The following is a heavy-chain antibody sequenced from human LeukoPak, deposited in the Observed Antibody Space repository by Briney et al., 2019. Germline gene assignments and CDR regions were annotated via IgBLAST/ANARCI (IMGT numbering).Heavy chain of an antibody. Sequence: ASVKVSCKSSGYTFTFYNMHWVRQAPGQGLEWMGWINPNSGGTNYAQKFQGRVTMTRDTSITTAYMELSSLTSDDTAVYYCATITRYHSDGYSSRGYNDYWGQGTLVTVSS. V-gene: IGHV1-2*02. CDR1: GYTFTFYN. CDR2: INPNSGGT. D-gene: IGHD5-24*01. CDR3: ATITRYHSDGYSSRGYNDY. J-gene: IGHJ4*02.